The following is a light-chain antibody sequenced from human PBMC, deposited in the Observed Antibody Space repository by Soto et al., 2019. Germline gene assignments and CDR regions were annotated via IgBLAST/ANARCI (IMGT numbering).Light chain of an antibody. J-gene: IGLJ1*01. V-gene: IGLV2-23*01. CDR3: CSYAGSSIYV. CDR1: SSDVGNYNL. CDR2: EDF. Sequence: QSVLTQPASVSGSPGQSITISCTGTSSDVGNYNLVSWYQQHPGKAPELMIYEDFKRPSGVSNRFSGSKSGNTASLTISGLQAEDEADYHCCSYAGSSIYVFGTGTKLTVL.